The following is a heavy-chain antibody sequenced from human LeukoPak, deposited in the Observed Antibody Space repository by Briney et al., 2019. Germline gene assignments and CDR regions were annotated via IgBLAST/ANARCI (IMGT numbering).Heavy chain of an antibody. D-gene: IGHD5-24*01. CDR2: ICYSGST. CDR1: GGSISSSSYY. V-gene: IGHV4-39*01. CDR3: ARQVEMATITPFTVDY. Sequence: SETLSLTCTVSGGSISSSSYYWGWIRQPPGKGLEWIGSICYSGSTYYNPSLKSRVTISVDTSKNQFSLKLSSVTAADTAVYYCARQVEMATITPFTVDYWGQGTLVTVSS. J-gene: IGHJ4*02.